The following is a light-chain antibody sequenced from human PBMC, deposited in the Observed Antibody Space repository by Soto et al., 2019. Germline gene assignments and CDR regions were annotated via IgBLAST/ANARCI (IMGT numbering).Light chain of an antibody. CDR3: QQRYSTPPP. CDR2: AAS. V-gene: IGKV1-39*01. Sequence: DIQMTQSPSSLSASVGDRVTITCRASQSISSYLNWYQQKPGKAPKLLIYAASSLQSGVPSRFSGSGSGTDFTLPISSLQPEDFAAYFCQQRYSTPPPFGQGTKLEIK. CDR1: QSISSY. J-gene: IGKJ2*01.